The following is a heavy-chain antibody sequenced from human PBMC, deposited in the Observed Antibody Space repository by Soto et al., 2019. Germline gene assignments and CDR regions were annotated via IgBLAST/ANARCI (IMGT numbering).Heavy chain of an antibody. CDR1: GFTFSSCA. CDR2: ISYDGSNK. D-gene: IGHD3-3*01. J-gene: IGHJ6*02. Sequence: GGSLRLSCAASGFTFSSCAMSWVRQAPGKGLEWVAVISYDGSNKYYADSVKCRFTISRDNSKNTLYLQMNSLRAEDTAVYYCAKGSSVLRFLEWFRALYYYGMDVWGQGTTVTVS. V-gene: IGHV3-30*18. CDR3: AKGSSVLRFLEWFRALYYYGMDV.